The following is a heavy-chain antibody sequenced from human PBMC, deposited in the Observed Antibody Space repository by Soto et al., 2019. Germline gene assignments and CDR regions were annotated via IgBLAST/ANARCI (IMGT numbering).Heavy chain of an antibody. CDR2: ISWNSGKI. V-gene: IGHV3-9*01. CDR1: GFIFDDYA. D-gene: IGHD3-16*01. CDR3: LKEMLQTDTFDM. J-gene: IGHJ3*02. Sequence: EVQLVESGGGLVQSGRSLRLSCAASGFIFDDYAMHWVRQAPGKGLEWVSVISWNSGKIEYADSVRGRFIISGDNAKNSLYLQMNSLRPEDTAMYYCLKEMLQTDTFDMWGQGTMVTVSS.